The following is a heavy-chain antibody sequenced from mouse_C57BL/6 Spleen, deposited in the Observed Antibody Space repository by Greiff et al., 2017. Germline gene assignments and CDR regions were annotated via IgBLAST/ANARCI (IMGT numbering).Heavy chain of an antibody. CDR3: TNTHYYGSTHWYFDV. D-gene: IGHD1-1*01. J-gene: IGHJ1*03. V-gene: IGHV1-15*01. Sequence: QVQLQQSGAELVRPGASVTLSCKASGYTFTDYEMHWVKQTPVHGLEWIGAIDPETGGTAYNQKFKGKAILTADKSSSTAYMELRSLTSEDSAVYYCTNTHYYGSTHWYFDVWGTGTTVTVSS. CDR2: IDPETGGT. CDR1: GYTFTDYE.